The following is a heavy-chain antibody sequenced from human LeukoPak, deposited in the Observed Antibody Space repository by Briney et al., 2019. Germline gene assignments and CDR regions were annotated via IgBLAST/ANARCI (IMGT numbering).Heavy chain of an antibody. CDR2: ISSSGSTI. V-gene: IGHV3-48*03. D-gene: IGHD3-16*02. CDR3: ARVSAGVIGMKDVFDI. J-gene: IGHJ3*02. Sequence: GGSLRLSCAASGFTFSSYEMNWVRQAPGKWLEWFSYISSSGSTIYYADSVKGRFTISRHNAKNSLYLQMNSLRAEDTVVYYCARVSAGVIGMKDVFDIWGQGTMVTVSS. CDR1: GFTFSSYE.